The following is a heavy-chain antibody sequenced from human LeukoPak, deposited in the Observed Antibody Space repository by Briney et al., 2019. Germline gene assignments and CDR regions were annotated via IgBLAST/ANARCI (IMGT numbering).Heavy chain of an antibody. Sequence: SETLSLTCAVYGGSFSGFYWSWIRQSPTKGLEWIGEINDSGSTNYNPSLKSRVTTSVDTSKNQLSLKLDAVTAADTAVYYCARGQWLDNSWGQGTLVTVSS. D-gene: IGHD6-19*01. CDR2: INDSGST. J-gene: IGHJ4*02. CDR3: ARGQWLDNS. V-gene: IGHV4-34*01. CDR1: GGSFSGFY.